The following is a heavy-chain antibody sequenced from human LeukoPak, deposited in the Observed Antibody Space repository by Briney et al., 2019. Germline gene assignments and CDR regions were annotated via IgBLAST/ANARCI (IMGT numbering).Heavy chain of an antibody. D-gene: IGHD2-2*01. Sequence: PSETLSLTCAVSGGSISSGGYSWSWIRQPPGKGLEWIGYIYHSGSTYYNPSLKSRVTISVDRSKNQFSLKLSSVTAADTAVYYCASAARPYYFDYWGQGTLVTVSS. J-gene: IGHJ4*02. CDR2: IYHSGST. CDR1: GGSISSGGYS. V-gene: IGHV4-30-2*01. CDR3: ASAARPYYFDY.